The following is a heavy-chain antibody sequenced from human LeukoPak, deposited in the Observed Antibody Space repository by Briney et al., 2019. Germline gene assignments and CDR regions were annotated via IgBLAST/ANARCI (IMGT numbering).Heavy chain of an antibody. D-gene: IGHD3-9*01. J-gene: IGHJ4*02. Sequence: SETLSLTCTVSGASISSNDCYWGWIRQPPGKGLEWIGSMYYSGSTYYNPSLKSRVTISVDPSKNHFSLRLSSVTAADTAVYYCARHLGYHSDWFLNAFDYWGQGTLVTVSS. CDR1: GASISSNDCY. V-gene: IGHV4-39*01. CDR2: MYYSGST. CDR3: ARHLGYHSDWFLNAFDY.